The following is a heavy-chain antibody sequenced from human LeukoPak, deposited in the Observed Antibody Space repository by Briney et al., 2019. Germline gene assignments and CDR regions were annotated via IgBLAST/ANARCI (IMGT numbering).Heavy chain of an antibody. CDR3: ARARDSNYFYNMGV. J-gene: IGHJ6*02. D-gene: IGHD2-15*01. CDR1: GVSFSGYY. V-gene: IGHV4-34*01. CDR2: INHSGST. Sequence: KTSETLSLTCAVYGVSFSGYYWSWIRQPPGKGLEWIGEINHSGSTNYNPSLKSRVTISVDTSKNQFSLKMNSVTAADTAVYYCARARDSNYFYNMGVWGQGTAVTVSS.